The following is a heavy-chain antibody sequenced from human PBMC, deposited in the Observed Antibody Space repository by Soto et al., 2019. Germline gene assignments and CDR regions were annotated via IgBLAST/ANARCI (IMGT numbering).Heavy chain of an antibody. J-gene: IGHJ4*02. CDR3: ARAWWKYDFWSGYYTQSGSYYFDY. CDR2: INHSGST. Sequence: QVQLQQWGAGLLKPSETLSLTCAVYGGSFSGYYWSWIRQPPGKGLEWIGEINHSGSTNYNPSLKGRVTISVDTSKNKFSLKLSSVTAADTAVYYCARAWWKYDFWSGYYTQSGSYYFDYWGQGTLVTVSS. CDR1: GGSFSGYY. V-gene: IGHV4-34*01. D-gene: IGHD3-3*01.